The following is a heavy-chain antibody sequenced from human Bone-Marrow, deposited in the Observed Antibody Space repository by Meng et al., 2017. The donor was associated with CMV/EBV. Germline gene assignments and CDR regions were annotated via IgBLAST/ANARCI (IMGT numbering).Heavy chain of an antibody. CDR2: IKQDGSEK. CDR1: GFTFSSYW. J-gene: IGHJ3*02. V-gene: IGHV3-7*01. D-gene: IGHD7-27*01. CDR3: ARERLGGAFDI. Sequence: GGSLRLSCAASGFTFSSYWMSWVRQAPGKGLEWVGNIKQDGSEKYHVDSVKGRFTISRDNAKKSLYLQMNSLRAEDTAVYFCARERLGGAFDIWGQGKRVTVSS.